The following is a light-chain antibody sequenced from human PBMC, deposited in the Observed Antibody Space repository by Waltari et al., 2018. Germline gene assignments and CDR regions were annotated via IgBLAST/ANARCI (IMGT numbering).Light chain of an antibody. CDR1: KLGNQF. V-gene: IGLV3-1*01. J-gene: IGLJ1*01. Sequence: SYELTQSPSVSVSPGQTASIPCPGAKLGNQFTSWYQQKPGQPPVLLICQDKRRPSGIPERFSGSTAGNTATLTISGTLPVDEADYYCQAWDSSTPVFGSGTKVTVL. CDR3: QAWDSSTPV. CDR2: QDK.